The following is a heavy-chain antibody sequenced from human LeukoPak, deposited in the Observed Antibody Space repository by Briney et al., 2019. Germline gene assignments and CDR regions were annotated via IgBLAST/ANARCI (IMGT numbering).Heavy chain of an antibody. D-gene: IGHD6-19*01. Sequence: SETLSLTCAVYGGSFSGYYWSWIRQPPGKGLEWIGEINHSGSTNYNPSLKSRVTISVDTSKNQFSLKLSSVTAADTAAYYCATRIPAVAGSFDPWGQGTLVTVSS. J-gene: IGHJ5*02. CDR3: ATRIPAVAGSFDP. CDR2: INHSGST. CDR1: GGSFSGYY. V-gene: IGHV4-34*01.